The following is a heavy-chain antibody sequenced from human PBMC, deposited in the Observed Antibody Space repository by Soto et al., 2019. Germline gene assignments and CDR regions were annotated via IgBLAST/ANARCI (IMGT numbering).Heavy chain of an antibody. CDR3: ARDELYGDFRWGYYYGMDV. CDR1: GYTFTSYG. Sequence: ASVKVSCKASGYTFTSYGISWVRQAPGQGLEWMGWISAYNGNTNYAQKLQGRVTMTTDTSTSTAYMELRSLRSDDTAVYYCARDELYGDFRWGYYYGMDVWGQGTTVTVSS. J-gene: IGHJ6*02. D-gene: IGHD4-17*01. V-gene: IGHV1-18*01. CDR2: ISAYNGNT.